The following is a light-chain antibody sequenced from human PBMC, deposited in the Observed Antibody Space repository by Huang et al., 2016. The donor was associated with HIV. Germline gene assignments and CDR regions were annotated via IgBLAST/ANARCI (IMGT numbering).Light chain of an antibody. CDR3: LQYDSSLPT. CDR2: GAS. CDR1: QRIGDTF. J-gene: IGKJ4*01. Sequence: EIVLPQSPGTLSLSPGERATLSCRAMQRIGDTFLAWYQQKPGQGPRLLSYGASGRATGVPDRFRGSGSGTDFTLTITHLEAEDFAVYYCLQYDSSLPTFGGGTRVDIK. V-gene: IGKV3-20*01.